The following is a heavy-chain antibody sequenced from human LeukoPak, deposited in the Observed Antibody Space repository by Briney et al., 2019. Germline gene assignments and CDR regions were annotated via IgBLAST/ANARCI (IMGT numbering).Heavy chain of an antibody. CDR1: GFTFSSYG. V-gene: IGHV3-23*01. J-gene: IGHJ6*03. CDR2: ISDSGGST. Sequence: PGGSLRLSCAASGFTFSSYGMSWVRQAPGKGLEWVSGISDSGGSTYYADSVKGRFTISRDDSKNTLYLQMNSLRAEDTAVYYCAKQLRVYYYMDVWGKGTTVTVSS. D-gene: IGHD1-7*01. CDR3: AKQLRVYYYMDV.